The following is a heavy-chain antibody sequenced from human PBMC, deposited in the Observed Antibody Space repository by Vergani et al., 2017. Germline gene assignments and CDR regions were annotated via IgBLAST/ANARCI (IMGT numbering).Heavy chain of an antibody. CDR3: ARGYCTKSICRGKVDS. D-gene: IGHD2-8*01. J-gene: IGHJ4*02. CDR2: IIPVLGKT. CDR1: GATFRSNT. V-gene: IGHV1-69*08. Sequence: QVQLVQSGAEVKKPGSSVKVSCKASGATFRSNTISWVRQVPGQGLEWMGRIIPVLGKTKYAQDFQGRLTITADTSTSTAYMELTSLRSQDTAVYYCARGYCTKSICRGKVDSWGQGTLVTVSS.